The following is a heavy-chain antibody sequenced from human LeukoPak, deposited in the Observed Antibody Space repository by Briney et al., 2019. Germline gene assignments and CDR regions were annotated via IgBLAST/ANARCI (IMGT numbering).Heavy chain of an antibody. CDR1: GFTFSSYA. Sequence: GGTLRLSCAASGFTFSSYAMSWVRQAPGKGLEWVSAISGSGGSTYYADSVKGRFTISRDNSKNTLYLQMNSLRAEDTAVYYCAKERVRWLARDYFDYWGQGTLVTVSS. CDR2: ISGSGGST. D-gene: IGHD6-19*01. CDR3: AKERVRWLARDYFDY. V-gene: IGHV3-23*01. J-gene: IGHJ4*02.